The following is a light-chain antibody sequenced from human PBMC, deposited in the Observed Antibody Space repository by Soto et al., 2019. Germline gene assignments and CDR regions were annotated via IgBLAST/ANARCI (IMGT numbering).Light chain of an antibody. CDR2: AAS. J-gene: IGKJ3*01. CDR1: QGISSF. CDR3: QQLNSFPIP. V-gene: IGKV1-9*01. Sequence: IQLTQSPSSLSASVGDRVTITCRASQGISSFLAWYQQKPGKAPKLLIYAASTLQSGVPSRFSGSGSGTDFTLTISSLPPEDFATYYCQQLNSFPIPFGPGTKVDIK.